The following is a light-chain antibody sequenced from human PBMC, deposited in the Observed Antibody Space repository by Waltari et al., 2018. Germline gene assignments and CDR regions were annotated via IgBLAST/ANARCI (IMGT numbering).Light chain of an antibody. V-gene: IGLV6-57*02. J-gene: IGLJ2*01. CDR1: SGSIANNY. Sequence: NFMLAQPHSVSESPGKTVTISCIGSSGSIANNYVQWYQVRPGSGPTTVIYEDNERPPGVPDRFSGSIDRSSNSASLIISRLKTEDEAYYYCQSFDSSNNIVFGGGTKLTVL. CDR3: QSFDSSNNIV. CDR2: EDN.